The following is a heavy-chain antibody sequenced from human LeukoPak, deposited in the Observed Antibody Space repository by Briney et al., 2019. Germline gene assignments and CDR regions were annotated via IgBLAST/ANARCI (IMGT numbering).Heavy chain of an antibody. V-gene: IGHV1-2*02. CDR3: ARVAPGLRDAFDI. Sequence: VASVKVSCKASGYTFTGYYMHWVRQAPGQGLEWMGWINPNSGGTNYAQKFQGRVTMTRDTSISTAYMELSRLRSEDTAVYYCARVAPGLRDAFDIWGQGTMVTVSS. CDR1: GYTFTGYY. D-gene: IGHD4-17*01. CDR2: INPNSGGT. J-gene: IGHJ3*02.